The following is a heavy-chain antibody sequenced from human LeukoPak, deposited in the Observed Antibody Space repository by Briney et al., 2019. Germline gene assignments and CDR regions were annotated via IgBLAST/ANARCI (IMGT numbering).Heavy chain of an antibody. V-gene: IGHV3-30-3*01. D-gene: IGHD4-11*01. CDR3: ARSGGLQKFDY. CDR1: EFTLSNYA. J-gene: IGHJ4*02. CDR2: ISYDGNTI. Sequence: GGSLRLSCAASEFTLSNYALHWIRQAPGKGLQWVAVISYDGNTIHYADSVKGRFIISRDTSKNTLYLQMNSLRAEDTAVYYCARSGGLQKFDYWGQGTLVTVSS.